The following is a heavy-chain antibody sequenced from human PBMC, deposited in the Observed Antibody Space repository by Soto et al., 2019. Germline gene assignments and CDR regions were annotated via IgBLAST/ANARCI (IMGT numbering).Heavy chain of an antibody. Sequence: XXSLKISCKGSGYRFTSYWSDWVRKMTGKGLEWMGIIYPDDSDTRYSPSFQGHVTISADKSISTAYLQWSSLKDSDSATYYCARRDMLTGYVYFDYWGQGPQVTVSS. J-gene: IGHJ4*02. CDR3: ARRDMLTGYVYFDY. D-gene: IGHD3-9*01. CDR1: GYRFTSYW. CDR2: IYPDDSDT. V-gene: IGHV5-51*01.